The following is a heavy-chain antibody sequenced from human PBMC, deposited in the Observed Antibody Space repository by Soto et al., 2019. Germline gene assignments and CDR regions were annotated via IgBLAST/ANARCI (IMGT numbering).Heavy chain of an antibody. J-gene: IGHJ6*02. CDR2: TYYRSKWYN. CDR1: GDSVSGNSAA. CDR3: ARDPGGGSSWYYYYYGMDV. Sequence: SQTLSLTCAISGDSVSGNSAALNWIRQSPSRGLEWLGRTYYRSKWYNDYAVSVKSRITINPDTSKNQFSLQLNSVTPEDTAVYYCARDPGGGSSWYYYYYGMDVWGQGTTVTVSS. D-gene: IGHD6-13*01. V-gene: IGHV6-1*01.